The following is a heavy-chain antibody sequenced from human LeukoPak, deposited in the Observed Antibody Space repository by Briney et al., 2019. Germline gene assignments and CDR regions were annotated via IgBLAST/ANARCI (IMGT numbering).Heavy chain of an antibody. J-gene: IGHJ4*02. Sequence: SETLSLTCTVSGGSISSSSYYWSWIRQSPGKGLEWIGNIHYSGSTNQNPSLKSRVTISVDTSKNQFSLKLSSVTAADTAVYYCARFKRAGGWSYFDYWGQGTLVTVSS. V-gene: IGHV4-61*01. CDR1: GGSISSSSYY. D-gene: IGHD6-19*01. CDR2: IHYSGST. CDR3: ARFKRAGGWSYFDY.